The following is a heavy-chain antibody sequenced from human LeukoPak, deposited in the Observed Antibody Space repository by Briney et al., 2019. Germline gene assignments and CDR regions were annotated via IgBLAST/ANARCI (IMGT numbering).Heavy chain of an antibody. CDR1: GGTFSSYA. J-gene: IGHJ4*02. D-gene: IGHD4-17*01. CDR2: ISTYNGNT. CDR3: ARVGDYGEPRDY. Sequence: ASVKVSCKASGGTFSSYATSWVRQAPGQGLEWMGWISTYNGNTNYAQKLQGRVTMTTDTSTSTAYMELRSLRSDDTAVYYCARVGDYGEPRDYWGQGTLVTVSS. V-gene: IGHV1-18*01.